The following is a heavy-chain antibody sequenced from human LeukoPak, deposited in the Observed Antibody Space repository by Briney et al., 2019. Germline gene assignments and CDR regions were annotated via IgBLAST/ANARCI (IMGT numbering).Heavy chain of an antibody. CDR3: TRGYEYSSPSRWFDP. V-gene: IGHV3-49*04. J-gene: IGHJ5*02. CDR1: GFTFSSYW. CDR2: IRSKAYGGTT. D-gene: IGHD6-6*01. Sequence: GGSLRLSCAASGFTFSSYWMSWVRQAPGKGLEWVGFIRSKAYGGTTEYAASVKGRFTISRDDSKSIAYLQMNSLKTEDTAVYYCTRGYEYSSPSRWFDPWGQGTLVTVSS.